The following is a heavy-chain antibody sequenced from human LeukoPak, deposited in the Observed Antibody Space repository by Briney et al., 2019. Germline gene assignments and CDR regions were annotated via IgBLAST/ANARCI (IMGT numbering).Heavy chain of an antibody. V-gene: IGHV3-23*01. CDR1: GFTFNNYA. J-gene: IGHJ4*02. Sequence: GGSLRLSCVASGFTFNNYAMSWVLQAPGRGLEWASSTAGSGISKDYADSVKGRFTISKDKSKNTLYLQMDNLRAEDTGVYFCARLPTFYYDSSGYHYDYWGQGTLVTVSS. CDR2: TAGSGISK. D-gene: IGHD3-22*01. CDR3: ARLPTFYYDSSGYHYDY.